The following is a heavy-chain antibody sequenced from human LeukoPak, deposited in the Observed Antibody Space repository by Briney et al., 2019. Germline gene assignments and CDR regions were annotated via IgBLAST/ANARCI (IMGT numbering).Heavy chain of an antibody. CDR2: INPNSGGT. Sequence: GASVKVSCKASGYTFTGYYMHWVRQAPGQGLEWMGWINPNSGGTNYAQKFQGRDTMTRDTSISTAYMELSRLRSDDTAVYYCASNTDYYDSSGCFDYWGQGTLVTVSS. J-gene: IGHJ4*02. V-gene: IGHV1-2*02. CDR3: ASNTDYYDSSGCFDY. CDR1: GYTFTGYY. D-gene: IGHD3-22*01.